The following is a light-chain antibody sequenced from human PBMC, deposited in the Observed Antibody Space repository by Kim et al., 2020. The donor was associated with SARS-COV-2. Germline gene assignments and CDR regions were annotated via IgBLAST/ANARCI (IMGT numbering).Light chain of an antibody. J-gene: IGKJ2*01. CDR2: DAS. CDR1: QSISSY. V-gene: IGKV3-11*01. CDR3: QHRSNWPRT. Sequence: SLSPGERATLSCRVSQSISSYLGWYQQKPGQAPRLLIYDASNRATGIPARFSGTGSETDFTLSISSLEPEDFAVYYCQHRSNWPRTFGQGTKLEI.